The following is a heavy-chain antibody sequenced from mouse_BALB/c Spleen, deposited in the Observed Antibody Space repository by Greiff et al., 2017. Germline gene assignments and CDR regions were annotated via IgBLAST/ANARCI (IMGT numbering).Heavy chain of an antibody. Sequence: EVNVVESGGGLVKPGGSLKLSCAASGFTFSSYAMSWVRQTPEKRLEWVATISSGGSYTYYPDSVKGRFTISRDNAKNTLYLQMSSLRSEDTAMYYCARHGGYYAMDYWGQGTSVTVSS. J-gene: IGHJ4*01. V-gene: IGHV5-9-3*01. CDR2: ISSGGSYT. CDR3: ARHGGYYAMDY. CDR1: GFTFSSYA.